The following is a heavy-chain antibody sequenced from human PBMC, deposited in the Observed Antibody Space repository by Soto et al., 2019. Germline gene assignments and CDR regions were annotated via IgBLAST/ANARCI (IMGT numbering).Heavy chain of an antibody. CDR1: GFGFSTNA. CDR3: AKGFDYGDTKHIDH. J-gene: IGHJ4*02. V-gene: IGHV3-23*01. D-gene: IGHD4-17*01. Sequence: GGSLRLSCAASGFGFSTNALSWVRQAPGKGLEWLSSITNTGITTHYADSVKGRLTIASENSRNTLHLQMNNLIVAATAVYYCAKGFDYGDTKHIDHWGQGTLVTVSS. CDR2: ITNTGITT.